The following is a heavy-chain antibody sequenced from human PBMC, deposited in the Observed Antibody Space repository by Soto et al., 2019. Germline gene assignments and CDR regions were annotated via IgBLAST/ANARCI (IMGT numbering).Heavy chain of an antibody. CDR1: GFTFSYG. V-gene: IGHV3-30*18. CDR3: AKLFIGYCSGNTCDDY. CDR2: ISYDSSNK. J-gene: IGHJ4*02. D-gene: IGHD2-15*01. Sequence: VQLLESGGGLIQPGGSLRLSCAASGFTFSYGIHWLRPAPGKGLEWVAYISYDSSNKFYGDSVKGRFTISRDNSKNTQFLQMNSLRAEDTAVYYCAKLFIGYCSGNTCDDYWGQGTLVAVSS.